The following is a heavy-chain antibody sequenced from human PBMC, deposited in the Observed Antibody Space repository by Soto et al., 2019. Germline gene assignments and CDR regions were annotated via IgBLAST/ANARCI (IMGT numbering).Heavy chain of an antibody. D-gene: IGHD2-21*02. V-gene: IGHV1-69*12. CDR1: GGTFSSYA. CDR2: VIPIFGTA. J-gene: IGHJ6*02. Sequence: QVQLVQSGAEVKKPGSSVKVSCKASGGTFSSYAISWVRQAPGQGLEWMGGVIPIFGTANYADKFQCRVTIPAADSTSTAYMELISLRSEDTAGYYCGRHGDPGGYYDYGMDVWGQGTTVTVSS. CDR3: GRHGDPGGYYDYGMDV.